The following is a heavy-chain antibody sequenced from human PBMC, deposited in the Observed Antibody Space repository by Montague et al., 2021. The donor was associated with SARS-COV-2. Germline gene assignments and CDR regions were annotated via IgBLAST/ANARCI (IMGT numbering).Heavy chain of an antibody. Sequence: SETLSLTCTVSGGSISSNNYYWDWIRQPPGKGLEWIGSIYDSGSTYYNPSLKIRVSISVDTSKNRFSLKLNAVTAADTAVYYCAVRGSKLLPVATTIGGFDIWGGGTMVTVSS. J-gene: IGHJ3*02. CDR1: GGSISSNNYY. CDR2: IYDSGST. CDR3: AVRGSKLLPVATTIGGFDI. V-gene: IGHV4-39*02. D-gene: IGHD5-12*01.